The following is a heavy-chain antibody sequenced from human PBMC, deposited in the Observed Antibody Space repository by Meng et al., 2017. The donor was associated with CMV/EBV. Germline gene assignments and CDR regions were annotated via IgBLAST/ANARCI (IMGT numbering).Heavy chain of an antibody. D-gene: IGHD2-15*01. Sequence: SVKVSCKASGGTFSSYSMSWVRQAPGQGLEWMGRIIPILGIANYAQKFQGRVTITADTSTSTAYMEMSSLRSEDTAVYYCARDVYCSGGRCYSRYYYYVMDVWGQGTTVTVSS. J-gene: IGHJ6*02. CDR2: IIPILGIA. CDR1: GGTFSSYS. V-gene: IGHV1-69*04. CDR3: ARDVYCSGGRCYSRYYYYVMDV.